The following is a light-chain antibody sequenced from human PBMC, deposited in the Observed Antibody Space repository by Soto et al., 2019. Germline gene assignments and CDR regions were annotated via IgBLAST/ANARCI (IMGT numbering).Light chain of an antibody. V-gene: IGKV3-15*01. CDR3: QQYNSWPPWT. J-gene: IGKJ1*01. Sequence: EIVMTQSPATLSVSPGERATLSCRASQSVSSNLAWYQQKPGQAPRLLIYGASTRATGIPARFSGSGSGTECTLTISSLQSEDFGVYYCQQYNSWPPWTFGQGTKVEIK. CDR2: GAS. CDR1: QSVSSN.